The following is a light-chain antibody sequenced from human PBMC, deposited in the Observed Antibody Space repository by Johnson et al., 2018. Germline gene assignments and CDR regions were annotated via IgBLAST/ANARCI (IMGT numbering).Light chain of an antibody. V-gene: IGLV1-51*02. J-gene: IGLJ1*01. CDR1: SSNIGNNY. CDR2: ENN. Sequence: VLTQPPSVSAAPGQKVTISCSGSSSNIGNNYVSWYQQLPGTAPKLLIYENNKRPSGIPDRLPGSKSGTSATLGITGLQTGDEADYYCGTWDSSLSAGNVFGTGTKVTVL. CDR3: GTWDSSLSAGNV.